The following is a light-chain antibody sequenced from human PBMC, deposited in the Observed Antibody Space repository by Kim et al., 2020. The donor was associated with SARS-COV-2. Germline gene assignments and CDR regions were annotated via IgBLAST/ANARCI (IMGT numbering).Light chain of an antibody. CDR1: SSNIGNNY. V-gene: IGLV1-51*01. CDR3: GTWDTSLSAAV. CDR2: DNN. Sequence: QSVLTQPPSVSAAPGQKVTISCSGSSSNIGNNYVSWYQQLPGTAPKLLIYDNNKRPSGIPDRFSGSTSGTSATLGITGLQTGDEADYYCGTWDTSLSAAVFGGGTQLTVL. J-gene: IGLJ2*01.